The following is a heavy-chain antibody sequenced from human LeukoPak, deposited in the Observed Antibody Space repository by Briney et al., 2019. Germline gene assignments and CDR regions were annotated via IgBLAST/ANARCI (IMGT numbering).Heavy chain of an antibody. J-gene: IGHJ1*01. V-gene: IGHV4-59*08. CDR3: ARQYYYDGSGPFQH. D-gene: IGHD3-22*01. CDR1: GGSISSYY. CDR2: IYYSGSTY. Sequence: SETLSLTCTVSGGSISSYYWSWVRQPPGKGLEWIGYIYYSGSTYYYNPSLKRRVTMSVDTSKNKFSLKLSSVTAADTAVYYCARQYYYDGSGPFQHWGQGTLVTVSS.